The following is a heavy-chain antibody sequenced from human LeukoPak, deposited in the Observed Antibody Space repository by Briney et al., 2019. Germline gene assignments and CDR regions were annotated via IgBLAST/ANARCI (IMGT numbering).Heavy chain of an antibody. CDR1: GLTFSSYS. D-gene: IGHD6-13*01. CDR2: ISGSGGDT. V-gene: IGHV3-23*01. Sequence: GGSLRLSCVVSGLTFSSYSMSWVHQAPGKGLEWVSGISGSGGDTWYPDSVKCRFTISRDNSKNTLFLQMNSLRVEDTAMYYCAKDAAGPEYWGQGTRVTVSS. J-gene: IGHJ4*02. CDR3: AKDAAGPEY.